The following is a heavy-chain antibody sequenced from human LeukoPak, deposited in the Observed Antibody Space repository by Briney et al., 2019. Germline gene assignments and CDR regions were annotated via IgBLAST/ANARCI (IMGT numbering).Heavy chain of an antibody. CDR3: ARDRAATYESAYYYDSSGYYYGWFDP. CDR2: IKQDGSEK. CDR1: GFTFSSYW. Sequence: GGSLRLSCAASGFTFSSYWMSWVRQAPGKGLEWVPNIKQDGSEKYYVDSVKGRFTISRDNAKNSLYLQMNSLRAEDTAVYYCARDRAATYESAYYYDSSGYYYGWFDPWGQGTLVTVSS. J-gene: IGHJ5*02. D-gene: IGHD3-22*01. V-gene: IGHV3-7*01.